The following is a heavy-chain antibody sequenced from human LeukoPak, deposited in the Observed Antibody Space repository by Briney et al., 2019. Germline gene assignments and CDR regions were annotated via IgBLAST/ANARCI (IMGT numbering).Heavy chain of an antibody. CDR2: IYYSGST. CDR1: GGSISSYY. V-gene: IGHV4-59*12. Sequence: SETLSLTCTVSGGSISSYYWSWIRQPPGKGLEWIGYIYYSGSTNYNPSLKSRVTISVDTSKNQFSLKLSSVTAADTAVYYCARARYRIFDYWGQGTLVTVSS. J-gene: IGHJ4*02. CDR3: ARARYRIFDY. D-gene: IGHD4-11*01.